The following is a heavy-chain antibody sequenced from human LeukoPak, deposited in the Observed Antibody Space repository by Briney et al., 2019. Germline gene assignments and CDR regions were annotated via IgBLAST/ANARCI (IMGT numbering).Heavy chain of an antibody. Sequence: GESLKISCKGSGYSFTSYWIGWVRQMPGKGLEWMGIIYPGDSDTRYSPSFQGQVTISADKSISTAYLQWSSLKASDTAMYYCARGGGYSSGWYHTRTPYYYYMDVWGKGTTVTVSS. CDR3: ARGGGYSSGWYHTRTPYYYYMDV. J-gene: IGHJ6*03. V-gene: IGHV5-51*01. CDR2: IYPGDSDT. D-gene: IGHD6-19*01. CDR1: GYSFTSYW.